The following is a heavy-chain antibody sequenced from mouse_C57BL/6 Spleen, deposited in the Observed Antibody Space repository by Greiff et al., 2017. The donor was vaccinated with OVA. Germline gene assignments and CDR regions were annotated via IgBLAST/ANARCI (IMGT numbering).Heavy chain of an antibody. Sequence: VQLQESGPGMVKPSQSLSLTCTVTGYSITSGYDWHWIRHFPGNKLEWMGYISYSGSTNYNPSLKSRISITHDTSKNHFFLKLNSVTTEDTATYYCARGGIYGYAMDYWGQGTSVTVSS. CDR1: GYSITSGYD. CDR3: ARGGIYGYAMDY. J-gene: IGHJ4*01. V-gene: IGHV3-1*01. D-gene: IGHD1-1*01. CDR2: ISYSGST.